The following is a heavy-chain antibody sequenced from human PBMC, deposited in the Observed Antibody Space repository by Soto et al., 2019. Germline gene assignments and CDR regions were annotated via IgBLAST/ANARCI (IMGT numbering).Heavy chain of an antibody. Sequence: QITLKESGPTLVKPTQTLTLTCTFSGFSLSTSGVGVGWIRQPPGKALDWLALIAWDDDKRYSPSLKSRLTITKDTSKNQVVLTMTNMDPVDTSTYYCAHNLVLWFGETNPNWFDPWGQGTLVTVSS. D-gene: IGHD3-10*01. J-gene: IGHJ5*02. V-gene: IGHV2-5*02. CDR3: AHNLVLWFGETNPNWFDP. CDR2: IAWDDDK. CDR1: GFSLSTSGVG.